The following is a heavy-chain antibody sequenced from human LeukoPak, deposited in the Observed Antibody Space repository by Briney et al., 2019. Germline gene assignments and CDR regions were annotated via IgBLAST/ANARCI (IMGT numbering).Heavy chain of an antibody. D-gene: IGHD1-26*01. CDR3: ARDRERVGATPSNYFDY. Sequence: ASVKVSCKASGYTFTSYGISWVRQAPGQGLEWMGIINPSGGSTSYAQKLQGRVTMTRDMSTSTVYMGPSSLRSEDTAVYYCARDRERVGATPSNYFDYWGQGTLVTVSS. CDR2: INPSGGST. J-gene: IGHJ4*02. V-gene: IGHV1-46*01. CDR1: GYTFTSYG.